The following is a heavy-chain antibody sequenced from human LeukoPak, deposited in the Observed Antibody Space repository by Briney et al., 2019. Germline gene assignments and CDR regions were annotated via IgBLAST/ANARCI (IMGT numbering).Heavy chain of an antibody. D-gene: IGHD2-15*01. J-gene: IGHJ5*02. CDR2: INPNSGGT. CDR1: GYTFTGYY. Sequence: ASVKVSCKASGYTFTGYYMHWVRQAPGQGLEWMGWINPNSGGTNYAQKFQGRVTMTRDTSISTAYMELGSLTSDDTAVFYCAKSLRYCSGGSCSWGQGTLATVPS. CDR3: AKSLRYCSGGSCS. V-gene: IGHV1-2*02.